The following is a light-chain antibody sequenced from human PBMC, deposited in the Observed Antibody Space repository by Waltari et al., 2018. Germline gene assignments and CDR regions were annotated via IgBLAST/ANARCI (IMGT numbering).Light chain of an antibody. CDR3: QQYDSFWS. J-gene: IGKJ1*01. CDR2: RAT. CDR1: QTIISW. V-gene: IGKV1-5*03. Sequence: DIQMTQSPPTLSASIGYRVTIPCRASQTIISWLAWYQQKPGQAPRLLIYRATALETGVPSRFSGTGSGTEFTLTINGLQPDDSATYFCQQYDSFWSFGQGTKVEVK.